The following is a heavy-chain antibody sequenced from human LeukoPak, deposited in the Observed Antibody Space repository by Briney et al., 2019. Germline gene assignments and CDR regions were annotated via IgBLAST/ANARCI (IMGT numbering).Heavy chain of an antibody. D-gene: IGHD6-19*01. CDR2: FNHNWGA. Sequence: SETLSLTCAVYSGSFSGYYWTWFRQPPGKGLEWIGEFNHNWGAKYNPSLKSRVTISVDTSKNQFSLKLSSVTAADTAVYYCARNALSYSSGGLDYWGQGTLVTVSS. CDR3: ARNALSYSSGGLDY. J-gene: IGHJ4*02. V-gene: IGHV4-34*01. CDR1: SGSFSGYY.